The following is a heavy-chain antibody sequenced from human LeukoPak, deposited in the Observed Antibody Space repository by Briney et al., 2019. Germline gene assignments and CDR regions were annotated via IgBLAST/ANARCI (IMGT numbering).Heavy chain of an antibody. CDR1: GYTFTSYA. J-gene: IGHJ4*02. CDR3: ASALSGSGSYYLDY. CDR2: INAGNGNT. D-gene: IGHD3-10*01. Sequence: ASVKVSCKASGYTFTSYAMHWVRQAPGQRLEWMGWINAGNGNTKYSQEFQGRVTITRDTSASTAYMELSSLRSEDTAVYYCASALSGSGSYYLDYWGQGTLVTVSS. V-gene: IGHV1-3*03.